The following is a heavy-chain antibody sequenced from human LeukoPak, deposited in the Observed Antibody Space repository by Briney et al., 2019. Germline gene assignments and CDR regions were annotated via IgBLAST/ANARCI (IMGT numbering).Heavy chain of an antibody. Sequence: PGGSLRLSCAASGFICSDYYMNWIRHAPGKGLEWVSYISSSGSTIYYADSVKGRFTISRDNAKNSLSLQMNSLGAEDTAVYYCARGKFGAPDYWGQGSLVTVSS. D-gene: IGHD3-10*01. J-gene: IGHJ4*02. V-gene: IGHV3-11*01. CDR3: ARGKFGAPDY. CDR1: GFICSDYY. CDR2: ISSSGSTI.